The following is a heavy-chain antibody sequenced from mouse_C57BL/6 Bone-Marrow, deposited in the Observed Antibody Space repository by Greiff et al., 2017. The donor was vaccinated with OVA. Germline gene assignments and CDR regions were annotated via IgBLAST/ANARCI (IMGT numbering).Heavy chain of an antibody. D-gene: IGHD2-5*01. CDR2: INPSNGGT. V-gene: IGHV1-53*01. J-gene: IGHJ3*01. CDR3: ARERGYYSNPFAY. CDR1: GYTFTSYW. Sequence: VQLQQSGTELVKPGASVKLSCKASGYTFTSYWMHWVKQRPGQGLEWIGNINPSNGGTNYNEKFKSKATLTVDKSSSTAYMQLSSLTSEDSAVYYCARERGYYSNPFAYWGQGTLVTVSA.